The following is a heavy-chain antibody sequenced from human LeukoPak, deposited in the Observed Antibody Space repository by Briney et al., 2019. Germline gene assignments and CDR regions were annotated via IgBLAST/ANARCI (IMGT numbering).Heavy chain of an antibody. V-gene: IGHV4-31*03. CDR1: GGSISSGGYY. CDR2: IYYSGST. J-gene: IGHJ5*02. CDR3: ARDGGDWFDP. Sequence: SETLSLTCIVSGGSISSGGYYWSWIRQHPGKGLEWIGYIYYSGSTYYNPSLKSRVTISVDTSKNQFSLKLSSVTAADTAVYYCARDGGDWFDPWGQGTLVTVSS. D-gene: IGHD3-16*01.